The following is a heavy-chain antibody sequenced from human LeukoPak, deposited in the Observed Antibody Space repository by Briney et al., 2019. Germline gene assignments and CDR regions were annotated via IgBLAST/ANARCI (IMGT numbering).Heavy chain of an antibody. Sequence: GGSLRLSCADSGFTFRNAWMSWVRQAQGQGLEWVGRIKSKTDGGTTDYAAPVKGRFTISRDDSKNTLYLQMNSLKTEDTAVYYCTAGGYGVDYWGQGTLVTVSS. CDR3: TAGGYGVDY. J-gene: IGHJ4*02. D-gene: IGHD4-17*01. V-gene: IGHV3-15*01. CDR1: GFTFRNAW. CDR2: IKSKTDGGTT.